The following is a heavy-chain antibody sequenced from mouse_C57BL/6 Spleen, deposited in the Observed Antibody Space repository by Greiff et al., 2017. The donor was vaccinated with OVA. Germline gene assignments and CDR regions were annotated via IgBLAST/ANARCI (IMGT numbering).Heavy chain of an antibody. CDR1: GYAFSSYW. V-gene: IGHV1-80*01. CDR3: ARKDYYDYDDAMDY. J-gene: IGHJ4*01. CDR2: IYPGDGDT. D-gene: IGHD2-4*01. Sequence: QVQLQQSGAELVKPGASVKISCKASGYAFSSYWMNWVKQRPGKGLEWIGQIYPGDGDTNYNGKFKGKATLTADKSSSTAYMQLSSLTSEDSAVYFCARKDYYDYDDAMDYWGQGTSVTVSS.